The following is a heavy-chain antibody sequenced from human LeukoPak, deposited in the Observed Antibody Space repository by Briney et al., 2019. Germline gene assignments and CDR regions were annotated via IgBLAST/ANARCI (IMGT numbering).Heavy chain of an antibody. Sequence: GGSLRLSCAASGFTFSSYEINWVRQAPGKGLEWVSYISSSGSTIKYADSVKGRFTISRGNAKNSLYLQMNSLRAEDTAIYYCARDPYNGNYGDSYYYYMDVWGKGTTVTISS. J-gene: IGHJ6*03. CDR1: GFTFSSYE. CDR3: ARDPYNGNYGDSYYYYMDV. V-gene: IGHV3-48*03. D-gene: IGHD1-26*01. CDR2: ISSSGSTI.